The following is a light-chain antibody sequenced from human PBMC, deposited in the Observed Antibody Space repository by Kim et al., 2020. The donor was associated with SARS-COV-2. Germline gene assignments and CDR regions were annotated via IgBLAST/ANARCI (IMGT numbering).Light chain of an antibody. CDR3: AAWDDSLPAVV. J-gene: IGLJ2*01. Sequence: GQRVTIPCSGSSSNIGSNYVYWYQQFPGTAPKFVIYRNSQRPSGVPERYSASKSGTSASLVISGLRSADEAVYYCAAWDDSLPAVVFGGGTQLTVL. CDR2: RNS. CDR1: SSNIGSNY. V-gene: IGLV1-47*01.